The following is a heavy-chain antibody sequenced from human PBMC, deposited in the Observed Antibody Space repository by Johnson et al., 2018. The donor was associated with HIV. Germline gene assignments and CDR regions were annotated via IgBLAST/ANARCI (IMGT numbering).Heavy chain of an antibody. Sequence: QVQLVESGGGVVQPGGSLRLSCAASGLTFITCGMYWVRQSPGKGLEWVAVIWYDGSNKYYADSVKGRFTISRDNSKNTVYLQMNSLRAEDTAVYYCARDRIAADSDAFDMWGQGTMVTVSS. J-gene: IGHJ3*02. D-gene: IGHD6-13*01. V-gene: IGHV3-33*08. CDR1: GLTFITCG. CDR3: ARDRIAADSDAFDM. CDR2: IWYDGSNK.